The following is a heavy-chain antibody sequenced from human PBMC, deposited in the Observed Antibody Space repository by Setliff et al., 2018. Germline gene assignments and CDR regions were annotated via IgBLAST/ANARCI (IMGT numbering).Heavy chain of an antibody. CDR2: IKKDGSIK. CDR3: ARTLAMPFS. V-gene: IGHV3-7*01. Sequence: GGSLRLSCAASGFTFRSYWMSWVRQAPGKGLEWVANIKKDGSIKYYLDSVRGRFTISRDNAKNSLYLQMNSLRAGDTAIYYCARTLAMPFSWGQGTLVTVSS. CDR1: GFTFRSYW. J-gene: IGHJ5*02. D-gene: IGHD2-2*01.